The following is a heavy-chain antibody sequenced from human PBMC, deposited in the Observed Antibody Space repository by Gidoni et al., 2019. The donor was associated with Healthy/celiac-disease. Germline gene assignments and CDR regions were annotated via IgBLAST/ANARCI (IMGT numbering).Heavy chain of an antibody. CDR1: GFTFSSYG. CDR3: ARASSYTSGDFDY. Sequence: QVQLVESGGGVVQPGRSLRLSCAASGFTFSSYGMHWVRQAPGKGLEWVAVIWYDGSNKYYADSVKGRFTISRDNSKNTLYLQMNSLRAEDTAVYYCARASSYTSGDFDYWGQGTLVTVSS. D-gene: IGHD3-10*01. CDR2: IWYDGSNK. V-gene: IGHV3-33*01. J-gene: IGHJ4*02.